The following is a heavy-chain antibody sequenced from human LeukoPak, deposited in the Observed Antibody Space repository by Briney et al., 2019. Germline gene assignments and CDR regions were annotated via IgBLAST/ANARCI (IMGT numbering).Heavy chain of an antibody. J-gene: IGHJ4*02. CDR2: ISSTTSYT. CDR3: AREENYGDYYY. D-gene: IGHD4-17*01. CDR1: GFTFSDYY. V-gene: IGHV3-11*06. Sequence: GGSLRLSCAASGFTFSDYYMSWIRQAPGKGLEWLSYISSTTSYTDYADSVKGRFPISRDNAKNSLFLQMNSLRAEDTAVYYCAREENYGDYYYWGQGTLVTVSS.